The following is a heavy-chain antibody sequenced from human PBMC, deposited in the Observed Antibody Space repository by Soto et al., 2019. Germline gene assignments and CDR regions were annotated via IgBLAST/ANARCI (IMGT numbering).Heavy chain of an antibody. CDR2: ISVDGSNK. CDR1: AFTFSSYA. CDR3: AKPRFSSGSVAFEI. D-gene: IGHD6-19*01. Sequence: QVQLVESGGGVVQPGRSLRLSCSASAFTFSSYAMHWVRQAPGKGLEWVAVISVDGSNKYYGDSVKGLFTISRDHSKNTLYLQMNRLTAEDTAVDYCAKPRFSSGSVAFEIWGQGTMVAVTS. V-gene: IGHV3-30*18. J-gene: IGHJ3*02.